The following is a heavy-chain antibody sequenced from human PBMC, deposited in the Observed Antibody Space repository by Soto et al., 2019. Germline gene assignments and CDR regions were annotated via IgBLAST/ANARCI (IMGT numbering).Heavy chain of an antibody. J-gene: IGHJ6*02. D-gene: IGHD6-19*01. CDR2: ISAYNGNT. CDR1: GYTFTSYG. Sequence: GASVKVSCKASGYTFTSYGISWVRQAPGQGLEWMGWISAYNGNTNYAQKLQGRVTMTTDTSTSTAYMELRSLRSDDTALYYCAREAIAVAGTFYYYGMDVWGQGTTVTVAS. V-gene: IGHV1-18*01. CDR3: AREAIAVAGTFYYYGMDV.